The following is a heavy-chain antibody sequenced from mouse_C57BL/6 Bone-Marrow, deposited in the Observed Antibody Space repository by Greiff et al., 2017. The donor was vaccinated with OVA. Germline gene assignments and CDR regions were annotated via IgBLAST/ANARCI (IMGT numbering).Heavy chain of an antibody. J-gene: IGHJ1*03. V-gene: IGHV10-1*01. CDR2: IRSKSNNYAT. Sequence: EAGGGLVQPKGSLKLSCAASGFSFNTYAMNWVRQAPGKGLEWVARIRSKSNNYATYYADSVKDRFTISRDDSESMLYLQMNNLKTEDTAMYYGVRRGKWYFDVWGTGTTVTVSS. CDR1: GFSFNTYA. CDR3: VRRGKWYFDV.